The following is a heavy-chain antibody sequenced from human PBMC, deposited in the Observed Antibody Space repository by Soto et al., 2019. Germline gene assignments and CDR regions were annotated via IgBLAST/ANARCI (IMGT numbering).Heavy chain of an antibody. V-gene: IGHV3-48*02. CDR3: ARGRLWSFDF. CDR1: GFSFRIYS. D-gene: IGHD3-10*01. Sequence: PGGSLRLSCVVSGFSFRIYSMNWVRQAPGKRLEWISYISSDSGTIYYADSLKGRFTISRDNGKNSLYLQMNSLTDEDTAVYYCARGRLWSFDFWGQGTLVTVSS. J-gene: IGHJ4*02. CDR2: ISSDSGTI.